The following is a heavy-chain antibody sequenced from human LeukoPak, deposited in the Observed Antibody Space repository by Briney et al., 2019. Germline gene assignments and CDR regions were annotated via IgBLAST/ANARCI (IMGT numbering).Heavy chain of an antibody. V-gene: IGHV4-39*01. J-gene: IGHJ6*03. CDR2: IYYSGST. CDR3: ARTGFVVVPAAIDYYYYMDV. D-gene: IGHD2-2*02. CDR1: GGSISSSSYY. Sequence: SETLSLTCTVSGGSISSSSYYWGWIRQPPGKGLEWIGSIYYSGSTYYNPSLKSRVTISVDTSKNQFSLKLSSVTAADTAVYYCARTGFVVVPAAIDYYYYMDVWGKGTTVTISS.